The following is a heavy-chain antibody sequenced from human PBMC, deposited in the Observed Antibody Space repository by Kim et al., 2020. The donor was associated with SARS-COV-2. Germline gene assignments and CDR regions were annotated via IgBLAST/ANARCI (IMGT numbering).Heavy chain of an antibody. J-gene: IGHJ4*02. CDR3: AKRRTSGWLREDFDF. V-gene: IGHV3-23*01. Sequence: GGSVRLSCVASGFTFSTYGMSWVRQAPGKGPEWVSVISGSGKSTYYLDSVKGRFTVSRDNSKNTVYLDMNGLTADDTAVYFCAKRRTSGWLREDFDFWGQGTLVAVSS. CDR2: ISGSGKST. CDR1: GFTFSTYG. D-gene: IGHD6-19*01.